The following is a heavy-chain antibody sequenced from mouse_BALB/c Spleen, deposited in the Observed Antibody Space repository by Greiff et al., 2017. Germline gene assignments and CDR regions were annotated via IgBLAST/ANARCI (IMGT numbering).Heavy chain of an antibody. J-gene: IGHJ3*01. V-gene: IGHV5-6-2*01. CDR3: ARHGGSDGYSVFAY. CDR1: GFTFSSYY. D-gene: IGHD2-3*01. Sequence: EVKLVESGGGLVKLGGSLKLSCAASGFTFSSYYMSWVRQTPEKRLELVAAINSNGGSTYYPDTVKGRFTISRDNAKNTLYLQMSSLKSEDTALYYCARHGGSDGYSVFAYWGQGTLVTVSA. CDR2: INSNGGST.